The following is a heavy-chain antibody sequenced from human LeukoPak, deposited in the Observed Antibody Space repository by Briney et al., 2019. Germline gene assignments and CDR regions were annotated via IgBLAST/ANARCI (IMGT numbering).Heavy chain of an antibody. Sequence: GGSLRLSCAASGLIFSNCWMTWVRQAPGKGLEWVANIKEDGSETYYVDSVKGRFTISRDNDKNTLYLQMNSLRAEDTAVYYCEAYGSVWGQGTLVIVSS. CDR2: IKEDGSET. J-gene: IGHJ4*02. D-gene: IGHD3-10*01. V-gene: IGHV3-7*03. CDR3: EAYGSV. CDR1: GLIFSNCW.